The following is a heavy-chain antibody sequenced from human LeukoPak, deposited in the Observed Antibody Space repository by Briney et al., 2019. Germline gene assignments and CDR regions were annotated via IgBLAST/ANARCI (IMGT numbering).Heavy chain of an antibody. D-gene: IGHD4/OR15-4a*01. CDR2: IYSGGST. V-gene: IGHV3-53*01. Sequence: GGSLRLSCAASGFTVSSNCMSWVSQAPGKGLEWVSVIYSGGSTYYADSVKGRFTISRDNSRNTLYLQMNSLRAEDTAVYYCARSTSPNLPFDYWGQGTLVTVSS. CDR1: GFTVSSNC. CDR3: ARSTSPNLPFDY. J-gene: IGHJ4*02.